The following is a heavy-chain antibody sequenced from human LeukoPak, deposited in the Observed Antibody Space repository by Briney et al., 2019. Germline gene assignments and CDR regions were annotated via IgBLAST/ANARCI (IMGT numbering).Heavy chain of an antibody. CDR2: ISGSGGST. CDR3: AKGGIFGGGVDY. J-gene: IGHJ4*02. CDR1: GFTVSSNY. V-gene: IGHV3-23*01. Sequence: GGSLRLSCAASGFTVSSNYMSWVRQAPGKGLEWVSAISGSGGSTYYADSVKGRFTISRDNSKNTLYLQMNSLRAEDTAVYYCAKGGIFGGGVDYWGQGTLVTVSS. D-gene: IGHD3-3*01.